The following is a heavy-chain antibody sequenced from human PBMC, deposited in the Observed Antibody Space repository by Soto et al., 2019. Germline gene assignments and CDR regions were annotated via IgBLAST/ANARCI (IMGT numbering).Heavy chain of an antibody. Sequence: EVQLVESGGGLVQPGGSLRLSCAASGFTFSRYAMHWVRQAPGKGLEYVSTINTNGGSTHYANSLKGRFTISRDNSKNTLYLQMGSLRAEDMAVYYCARGPYHFDYWGQGTLVTVSS. CDR2: INTNGGST. CDR1: GFTFSRYA. CDR3: ARGPYHFDY. V-gene: IGHV3-64*01. J-gene: IGHJ4*02.